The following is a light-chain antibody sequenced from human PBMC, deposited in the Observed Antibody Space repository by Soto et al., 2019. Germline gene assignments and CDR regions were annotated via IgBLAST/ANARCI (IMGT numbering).Light chain of an antibody. V-gene: IGLV2-8*01. CDR1: SSDVGGYNS. J-gene: IGLJ2*01. CDR3: SSVAGSSLV. Sequence: QSALTQPPSASGSPVQAVTISCTVTSSDVGGYNSVSWYQQHPDKAPTLIIYEVNKRPSGVPDRFSGSKSGYTASLTVSGLQAEDEADYYCSSVAGSSLVFAGGTKLAVL. CDR2: EVN.